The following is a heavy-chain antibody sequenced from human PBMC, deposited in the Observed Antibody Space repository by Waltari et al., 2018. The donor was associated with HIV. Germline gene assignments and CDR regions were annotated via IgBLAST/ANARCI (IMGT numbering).Heavy chain of an antibody. CDR3: ARGPMYNWFDP. CDR2: ISWNSVRI. D-gene: IGHD3-10*01. J-gene: IGHJ5*02. CDR1: GFTFDDYA. Sequence: GLVQPGRSLRLSCAASGFTFDDYAMHWVRQAPGKGLEWVSSISWNSVRITYADSVRGRFTVSRDNAKNYLYLQMNSLRPDDTAFYYCARGPMYNWFDPWGQGSLVTVSS. V-gene: IGHV3-9*01.